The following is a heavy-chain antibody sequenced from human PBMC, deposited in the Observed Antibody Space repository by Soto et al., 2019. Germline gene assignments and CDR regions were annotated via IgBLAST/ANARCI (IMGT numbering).Heavy chain of an antibody. J-gene: IGHJ4*02. D-gene: IGHD5-12*01. CDR1: GGSISGYY. V-gene: IGHV4-59*01. Sequence: LETLCLTCTVSGGSISGYYCSWIRQPPGKGLEWIGYIYYSGSTNYNPSLKSRVTISVDTSKNQFSLKLSSVTAADTAVYYCASSGGSGYDPSLDYWGQGTLVTVSS. CDR3: ASSGGSGYDPSLDY. CDR2: IYYSGST.